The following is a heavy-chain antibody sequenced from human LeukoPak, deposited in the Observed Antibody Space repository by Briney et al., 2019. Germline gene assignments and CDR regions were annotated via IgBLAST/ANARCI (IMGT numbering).Heavy chain of an antibody. CDR2: IYTSGNI. CDR3: ARGVGYSSSWYAFDI. J-gene: IGHJ3*02. Sequence: SETLSLTCTVSGASMSSYYWSWIRQPAGKGLEWIGRIYTSGNINYNPSLKSRVSMSVDTSKKQFSLKLTSVTAADTAVYYCARGVGYSSSWYAFDIWGQGTMVTVSS. D-gene: IGHD6-13*01. CDR1: GASMSSYY. V-gene: IGHV4-4*07.